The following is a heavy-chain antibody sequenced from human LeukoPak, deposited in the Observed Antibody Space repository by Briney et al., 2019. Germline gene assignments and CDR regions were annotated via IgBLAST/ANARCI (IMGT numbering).Heavy chain of an antibody. J-gene: IGHJ5*02. CDR3: ARDKSSKRYCSSWYGSTHNWFDP. V-gene: IGHV4-59*01. CDR1: GGSISSYY. CDR2: IYYSGST. D-gene: IGHD6-13*01. Sequence: SETLSLTCTVSGGSISSYYWSWIRQPPGKGLEWIGYIYYSGSTNYNPSLKSRVTISVDTSKNQFSLKLSSVTAADTAVYYCARDKSSKRYCSSWYGSTHNWFDPWGQGTLVTVSS.